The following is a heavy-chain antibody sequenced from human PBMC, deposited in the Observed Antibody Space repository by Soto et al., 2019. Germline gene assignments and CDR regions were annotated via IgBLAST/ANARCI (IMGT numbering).Heavy chain of an antibody. CDR2: ISAYNGNT. D-gene: IGHD6-19*01. V-gene: IGHV1-18*01. CDR3: ARXVAVAATGAFXI. J-gene: IGHJ3*02. Sequence: ASVKVSCKASGYTFTSYVISWVRQAPGQGLEWMGWISAYNGNTNYAQKLQGRVTMTTDTSTSTAYMELRSLRSDDTAVYYCARXVAVAATGAFXIWGQGTMVXVSS. CDR1: GYTFTSYV.